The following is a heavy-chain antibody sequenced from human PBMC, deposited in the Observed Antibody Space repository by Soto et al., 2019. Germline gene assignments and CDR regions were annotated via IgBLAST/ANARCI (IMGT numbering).Heavy chain of an antibody. CDR2: ISYDGSNK. J-gene: IGHJ6*02. D-gene: IGHD1-1*01. CDR3: ARDGATTFTMWYGMDV. V-gene: IGHV3-30-3*01. CDR1: GFTFSSYA. Sequence: GGSLRLSCAASGFTFSSYAMHWVRQAPGKGLEWVAVISYDGSNKYYADSVKGRFTISRDNSKNTLYLQMNSLRAEDTAVYYCARDGATTFTMWYGMDVWGQGTTVTVSS.